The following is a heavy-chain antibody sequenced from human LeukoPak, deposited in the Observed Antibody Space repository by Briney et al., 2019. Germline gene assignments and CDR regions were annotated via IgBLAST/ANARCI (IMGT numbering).Heavy chain of an antibody. CDR2: IGGSGATI. CDR3: AIGTANLDF. V-gene: IGHV3-23*01. Sequence: PGGSLRLSCAASGFTFSSYAMTWVRQAPGKGLEWVSAIGGSGATINYADSVKGRFTTSRDNSKNTLYLQMNSLTAEDTAVYYCAIGTANLDFWGQGTLVTVSS. CDR1: GFTFSSYA. J-gene: IGHJ4*02.